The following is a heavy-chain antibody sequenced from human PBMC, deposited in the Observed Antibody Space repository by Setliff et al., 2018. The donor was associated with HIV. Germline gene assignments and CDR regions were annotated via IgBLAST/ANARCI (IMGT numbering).Heavy chain of an antibody. V-gene: IGHV4-30-4*08. CDR1: GGSISSGDYY. D-gene: IGHD1-26*01. Sequence: SETLSLTCTVSGGSISSGDYYWSWIRQPPGKGLEWIGYIYYSGSTYYNPSLKSRITISVETPKKQFALKLSSVTAADTAVYYCARWYSSSYYAFDIWGQGTMVTVSS. CDR3: ARWYSSSYYAFDI. J-gene: IGHJ3*02. CDR2: IYYSGST.